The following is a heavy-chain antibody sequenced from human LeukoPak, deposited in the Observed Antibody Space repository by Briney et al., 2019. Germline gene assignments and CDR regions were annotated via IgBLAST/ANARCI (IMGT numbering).Heavy chain of an antibody. CDR1: GYTFTSYY. D-gene: IGHD6-13*01. J-gene: IGHJ4*02. V-gene: IGHV1-69*13. CDR2: IIPIFGTA. Sequence: EASVKVSCKASGYTFTSYYMHWVRQAPGQGLEWMGGIIPIFGTANYAQKFQGRVTITADESTSTAYTELSSLRSEDTAVYYCARIEQQLVYFDYWGQGTLVTVSS. CDR3: ARIEQQLVYFDY.